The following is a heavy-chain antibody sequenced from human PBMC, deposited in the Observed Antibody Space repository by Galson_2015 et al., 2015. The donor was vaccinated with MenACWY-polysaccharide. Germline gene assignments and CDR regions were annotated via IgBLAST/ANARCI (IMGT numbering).Heavy chain of an antibody. CDR3: AEGYSYSKSPADH. J-gene: IGHJ4*02. CDR1: GFTFDDYA. CDR2: ISWNSDII. V-gene: IGHV3-9*01. D-gene: IGHD2-15*01. Sequence: SLRLSCAASGFTFDDYAMHWVRQAPGKGLEWVSGISWNSDIIGYADSVKGRFTISRDSAKNSLYLQMNSLRPEDTALYYCAEGYSYSKSPADHWAQGTLVTVSS.